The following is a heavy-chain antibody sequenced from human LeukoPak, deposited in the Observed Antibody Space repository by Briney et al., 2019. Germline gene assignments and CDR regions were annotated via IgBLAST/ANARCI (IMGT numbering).Heavy chain of an antibody. J-gene: IGHJ3*02. V-gene: IGHV4-59*08. CDR3: ARQGNIAVARHDAFDI. CDR2: IYYSGST. CDR1: GGSISSYY. D-gene: IGHD6-19*01. Sequence: PSETLSLTCTVSGGSISSYYWSWIRQPPGKGLEWIGYIYYSGSTNYNPSLKSRVTISVDTSKNQFSLKLSSVTPADTAVYYCARQGNIAVARHDAFDIWGQGTMVTVSS.